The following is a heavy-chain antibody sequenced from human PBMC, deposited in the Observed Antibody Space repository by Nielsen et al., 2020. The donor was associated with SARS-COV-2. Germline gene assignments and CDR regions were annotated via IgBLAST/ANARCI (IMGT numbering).Heavy chain of an antibody. J-gene: IGHJ4*02. D-gene: IGHD6-13*01. CDR3: ARARAAAGPQGYFDY. V-gene: IGHV3-33*01. Sequence: WIRQPPGKGLEWVAVIWYDGSNKYYADSVKGRFTISRDNSKNTLYLQMNSLRAEDTAVYYCARARAAAGPQGYFDYWGQGTLVTVSS. CDR2: IWYDGSNK.